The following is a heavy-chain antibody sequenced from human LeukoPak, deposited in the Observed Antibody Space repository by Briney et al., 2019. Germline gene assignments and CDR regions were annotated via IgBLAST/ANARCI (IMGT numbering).Heavy chain of an antibody. CDR3: ARIFAAGTEGDY. CDR2: IDWDDDK. Sequence: SGPTLVNPTQTLTLTCTFSGFSLSTSGMRVSWIRQPPGKALEWLPRIDWDDDKFYSTSLKTRLTISKDTSKNQVVLTMTNMDPVDTATYYCARIFAAGTEGDYWGQGTLVTVSS. V-gene: IGHV2-70*04. J-gene: IGHJ4*02. D-gene: IGHD6-13*01. CDR1: GFSLSTSGMR.